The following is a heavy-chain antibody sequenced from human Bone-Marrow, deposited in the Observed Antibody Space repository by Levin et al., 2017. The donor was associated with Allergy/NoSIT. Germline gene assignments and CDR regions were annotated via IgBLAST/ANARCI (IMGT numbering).Heavy chain of an antibody. CDR2: LHYGGST. V-gene: IGHV4-39*01. CDR1: GASISTGSGW. Sequence: SETLSLTCTVSGASISTGSGWWGWVRQPPGKGLEWIASLHYGGSTYYNPSLKSRVTVSVDTSKNQISLKMSSVTAADTSLYYCARRAPEGGYGDLAFDIWGQGTMVTVSS. CDR3: ARRAPEGGYGDLAFDI. J-gene: IGHJ3*02. D-gene: IGHD4-17*01.